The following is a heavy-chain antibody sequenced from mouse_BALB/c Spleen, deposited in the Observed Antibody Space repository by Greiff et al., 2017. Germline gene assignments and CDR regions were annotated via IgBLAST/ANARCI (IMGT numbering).Heavy chain of an antibody. J-gene: IGHJ3*01. V-gene: IGHV2-9*02. CDR1: GFSLTSYG. CDR2: IWAGGST. Sequence: VKLEESGPGLVAPSQSLSITCTVSGFSLTSYGVHWVRQPPGKGLEWLGVIWAGGSTNYNSALMSRLSISKDNSKSQVFLKMNSLQTDDTAMYYCARAYGNYPAWFAYWGQGTLVTVSA. CDR3: ARAYGNYPAWFAY. D-gene: IGHD2-1*01.